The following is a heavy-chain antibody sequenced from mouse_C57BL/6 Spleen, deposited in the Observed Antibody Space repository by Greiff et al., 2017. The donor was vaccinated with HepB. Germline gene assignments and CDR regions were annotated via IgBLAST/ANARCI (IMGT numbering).Heavy chain of an antibody. Sequence: VQLQESGPELVKPGASVKISCKASGYAFSSSWMNWVKQRPGKGLEWIGRIYPGDGDTNYNGKFKGKDTLTADKSSSTAYMQLSSLTSEDSAVYFCARSNYYGGYFDVWGTGTTVTVSS. CDR2: IYPGDGDT. V-gene: IGHV1-82*01. CDR3: ARSNYYGGYFDV. D-gene: IGHD1-2*01. J-gene: IGHJ1*03. CDR1: GYAFSSSW.